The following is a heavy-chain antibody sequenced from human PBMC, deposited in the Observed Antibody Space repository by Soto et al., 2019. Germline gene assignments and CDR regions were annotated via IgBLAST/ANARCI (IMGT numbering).Heavy chain of an antibody. CDR1: GGSFSGYY. CDR2: INHSGST. D-gene: IGHD3-3*01. V-gene: IGHV4-34*01. Sequence: SETLSLTCAVYGGSFSGYYWSWIRQPPGKGLEWIGEINHSGSTNYNPSLKSQVTISVDTSKNQFSLKLSSVTDADTAVYYCARNYDFWSGYYYYYYMDVWGKGTTVTVSS. J-gene: IGHJ6*03. CDR3: ARNYDFWSGYYYYYYMDV.